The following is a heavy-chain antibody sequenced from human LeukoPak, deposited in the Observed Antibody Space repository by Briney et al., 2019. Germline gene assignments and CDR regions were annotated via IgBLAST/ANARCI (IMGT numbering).Heavy chain of an antibody. Sequence: GASVKVSCKASGYTFTGYYMHWVRQAPGQGLEWMGWINPNSDGTNYAQKFQSRVTMTRDTSISTAYMELSRLRSDDTAVYYCAREYYYDSSGYFDYWGQGTLVTVSS. CDR3: AREYYYDSSGYFDY. D-gene: IGHD3-22*01. V-gene: IGHV1-2*02. CDR2: INPNSDGT. CDR1: GYTFTGYY. J-gene: IGHJ4*02.